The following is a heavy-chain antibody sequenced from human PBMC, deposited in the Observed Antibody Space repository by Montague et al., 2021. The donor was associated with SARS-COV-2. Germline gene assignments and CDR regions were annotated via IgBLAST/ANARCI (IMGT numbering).Heavy chain of an antibody. CDR1: GDSINSEHW. J-gene: IGHJ6*02. CDR3: ARQPVLRYFDWLPWFGGMDV. D-gene: IGHD3-9*01. CDR2: THQWGGT. V-gene: IGHV4-4*02. Sequence: SETLSLTCAVSGDSINSEHWWSWVRQPPGKGLEWIVETHQWGGTNYNPSLRSRVSIFLDRSKNQFSLTLTSVTAADTAMYYCARQPVLRYFDWLPWFGGMDVWGQGTTVTVSS.